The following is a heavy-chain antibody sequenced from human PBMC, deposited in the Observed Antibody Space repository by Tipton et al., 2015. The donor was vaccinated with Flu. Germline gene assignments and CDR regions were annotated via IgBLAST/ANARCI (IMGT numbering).Heavy chain of an antibody. CDR2: ISSSSSYI. CDR1: GFTFSSYS. J-gene: IGHJ3*02. V-gene: IGHV3-21*01. Sequence: SLRLSCAASGFTFSSYSMNWVRQAPGKGLEWVSSISSSSSYIYYADSVKGRFTISRDNAKNSLYLQMNSLRAEDTAVYYCARGEEFPTDYGDYGWKFDAFDIWGQGTMVTVSS. D-gene: IGHD4-17*01. CDR3: ARGEEFPTDYGDYGWKFDAFDI.